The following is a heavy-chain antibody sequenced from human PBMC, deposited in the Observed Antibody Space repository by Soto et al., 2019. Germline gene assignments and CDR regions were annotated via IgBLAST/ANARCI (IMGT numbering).Heavy chain of an antibody. CDR1: GFTFSSYW. D-gene: IGHD5-12*01. V-gene: IGHV3-7*01. Sequence: PGGSLRLSCAASGFTFSSYWMSWVRQAPGKGLEWVANIKQDGSEKYYVDSVKGRFTISRDNAKNSLYLQMNSLRAEDTAVYYCAREVGGYSGYDNYYYYYMDVWGKGTTVTVSS. J-gene: IGHJ6*03. CDR3: AREVGGYSGYDNYYYYYMDV. CDR2: IKQDGSEK.